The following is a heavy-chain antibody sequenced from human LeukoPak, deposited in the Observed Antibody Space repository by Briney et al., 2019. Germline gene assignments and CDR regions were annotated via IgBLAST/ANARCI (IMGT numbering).Heavy chain of an antibody. CDR1: GFTFSSYG. V-gene: IGHV3-33*01. CDR3: ARAQPYCSGGSCPRATYYYGMDV. Sequence: GSLRLSCAASGFTFSSYGMHWVRQAPGKGLEWVAVIWYDGSNKYYADSVKGRFTISRDNSKNTLYLQMNSLRAEDTAVYYCARAQPYCSGGSCPRATYYYGMDVWGKGTTVTVSS. J-gene: IGHJ6*04. CDR2: IWYDGSNK. D-gene: IGHD2-15*01.